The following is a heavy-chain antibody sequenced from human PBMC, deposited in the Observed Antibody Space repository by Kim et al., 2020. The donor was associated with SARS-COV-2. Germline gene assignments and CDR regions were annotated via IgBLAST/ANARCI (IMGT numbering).Heavy chain of an antibody. CDR2: INPNSGAT. CDR1: TYTFTYYY. Sequence: ASVKVSCEASTYTFTYYYIHWLRQAPGQGLEWMGRINPNSGATYYAQHLQGRVTMTRDTSITTAYMELSRLGSDDTAIYYCAGHKEEYYYGMDVWGQGTTITVSS. J-gene: IGHJ6*02. V-gene: IGHV1-2*06. CDR3: AGHKEEYYYGMDV.